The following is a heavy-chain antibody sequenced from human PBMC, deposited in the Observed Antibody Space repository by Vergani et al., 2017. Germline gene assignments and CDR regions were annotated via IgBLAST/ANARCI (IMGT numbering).Heavy chain of an antibody. CDR1: GFSFSSYS. V-gene: IGHV3-21*02. J-gene: IGHJ6*03. Sequence: EVQLVESGGGLVKPGGSLRLSCAASGFSFSSYSMNWVRQAPGKGLEWVASISGSSSYVFYRDSVEGRFTITRDNAKKSVYLQMNSLRAEDTALYYCAKVSDNYYYMDVWGKGTTVTVSS. CDR3: AKVSDNYYYMDV. CDR2: ISGSSSYV. D-gene: IGHD3-10*01.